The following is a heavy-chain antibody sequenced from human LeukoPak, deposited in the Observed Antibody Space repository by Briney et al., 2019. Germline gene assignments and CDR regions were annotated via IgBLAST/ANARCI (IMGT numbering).Heavy chain of an antibody. CDR3: ARGIGSIVVVPAANQGNWFDP. J-gene: IGHJ5*02. CDR1: GFTFSSYS. V-gene: IGHV3-21*01. Sequence: GGSLRLSCAASGFTFSSYSMNWVRQAPGKGLEWVSSISSSSSYIYYADSVKGRFTISRDNAKNSLYLQMNSLRAEDTAVYYCARGIGSIVVVPAANQGNWFDPWGQGTLVTVSS. D-gene: IGHD2-2*01. CDR2: ISSSSSYI.